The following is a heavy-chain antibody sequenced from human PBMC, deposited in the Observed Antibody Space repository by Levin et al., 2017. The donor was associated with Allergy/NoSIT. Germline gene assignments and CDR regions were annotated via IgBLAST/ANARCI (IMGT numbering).Heavy chain of an antibody. CDR1: GFTFSNYP. CDR3: ARHLLAAGREYDY. Sequence: PGESLKISCTASGFTFSNYPMSWVRQTPGKGLEWISAIDASSGTTYYTDSVKGRFTISKDYSNNILYLQMNSLRAEDTAVYYCARHLLAAGREYDYWGQGALVTVSS. D-gene: IGHD6-13*01. J-gene: IGHJ4*02. V-gene: IGHV3-23*01. CDR2: IDASSGTT.